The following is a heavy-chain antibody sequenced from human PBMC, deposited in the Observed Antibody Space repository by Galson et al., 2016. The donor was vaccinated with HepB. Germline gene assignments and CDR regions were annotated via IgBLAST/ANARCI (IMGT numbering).Heavy chain of an antibody. CDR2: IFYSGYT. V-gene: IGHV4-31*11. CDR1: GGSITGGTYH. D-gene: IGHD4-11*01. J-gene: IGHJ3*02. Sequence: TLSLTCALSGGSITGGTYHWTWVRQQPGKGLEWIGYIFYSGYTYYNPSLKSRVTISVDTSSNHFSLQLSSVTAADTAVYYCARKRGADYRHFTGAFDIWGQGTMVTVSS. CDR3: ARKRGADYRHFTGAFDI.